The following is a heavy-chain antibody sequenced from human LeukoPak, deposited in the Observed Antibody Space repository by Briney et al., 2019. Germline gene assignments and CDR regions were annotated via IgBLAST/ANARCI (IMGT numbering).Heavy chain of an antibody. V-gene: IGHV3-21*01. CDR2: ISSSGRHI. J-gene: IGHJ6*03. D-gene: IGHD2-8*01. Sequence: GGSLRLSCAASGFIFSTYSMNWVRQAPGKGLEWVSSISSSGRHIYYADSVKGRFTISRDNVRNSLYLQMNSLRAEDTGVYYCARSEMGYYNYYMDVWAKGTTVTVSS. CDR1: GFIFSTYS. CDR3: ARSEMGYYNYYMDV.